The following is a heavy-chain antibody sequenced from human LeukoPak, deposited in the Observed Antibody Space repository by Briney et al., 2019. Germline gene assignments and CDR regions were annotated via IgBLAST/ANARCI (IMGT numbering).Heavy chain of an antibody. D-gene: IGHD2-8*01. CDR3: ARDFGYANWFDP. CDR2: IYYSGST. Sequence: SETLSLTCTVSGGSISSGDYYWSWIRQPPGKGLEWIGYIYYSGSTYCNPSLKSRVTISVDTSKNQFSLKLSSVTAADTAVYYCARDFGYANWFDPWGQGTLVTVSS. J-gene: IGHJ5*02. CDR1: GGSISSGDYY. V-gene: IGHV4-30-4*08.